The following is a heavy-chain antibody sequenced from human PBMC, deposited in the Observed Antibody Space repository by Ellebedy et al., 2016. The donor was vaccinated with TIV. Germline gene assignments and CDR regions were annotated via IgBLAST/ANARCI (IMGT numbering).Heavy chain of an antibody. J-gene: IGHJ6*03. D-gene: IGHD3-3*01. CDR3: ASGTPSGYPPYYYYYYMDV. Sequence: SETLSLXXAVYGGSFSGYYWSWIRQPPGKGLEWIGEINHSGSTNYNPSLKSRVTISVDTSKNQFSLKLSSVTAADTAVYYCASGTPSGYPPYYYYYYMDVWGKGTTVTVSS. CDR1: GGSFSGYY. CDR2: INHSGST. V-gene: IGHV4-34*01.